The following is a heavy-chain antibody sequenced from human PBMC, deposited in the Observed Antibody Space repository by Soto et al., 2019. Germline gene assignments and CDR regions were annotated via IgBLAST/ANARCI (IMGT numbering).Heavy chain of an antibody. CDR1: GYTCTSYD. D-gene: IGHD2-15*01. Sequence: QVQLVQSGAEVKKPGASVKVSCKASGYTCTSYDISWVRQATGQGLERMGWMNPNSGNTGYAQKFQGRVTMTMNTSISTVYMELSSLRSEDTAVYYCARETVGYFQHWGQGTLVTVSS. V-gene: IGHV1-8*01. CDR2: MNPNSGNT. J-gene: IGHJ1*01. CDR3: ARETVGYFQH.